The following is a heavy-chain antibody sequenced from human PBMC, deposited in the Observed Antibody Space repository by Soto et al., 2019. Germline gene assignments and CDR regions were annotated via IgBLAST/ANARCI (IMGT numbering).Heavy chain of an antibody. J-gene: IGHJ4*02. CDR2: FGGSGGRT. CDR3: AKSTMVDIFAY. CDR1: GLTFSTYV. Sequence: GGSLRLSCAASGLTFSTYVMSWVRQAPGKGLEWVSIFGGSGGRTYYADSVKGRFTISRDDSKNTLCLQMNSLRAEDTAVYYCAKSTMVDIFAYWGQGTLVTVSS. V-gene: IGHV3-23*01. D-gene: IGHD3-10*01.